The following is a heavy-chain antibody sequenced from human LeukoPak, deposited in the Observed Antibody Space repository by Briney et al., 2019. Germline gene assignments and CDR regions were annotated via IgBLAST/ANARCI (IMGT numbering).Heavy chain of an antibody. D-gene: IGHD1-7*01. Sequence: GGSLRLSCAASGSTFSTYWMYWVRQVPGKGLEWFSRIKTDGSYTAYADSVKGRFTISRDNAKNTLYLQMNSLRAEDTAVYYCVNYNWHSLYDSWGQGTLVTVSS. J-gene: IGHJ5*01. CDR2: IKTDGSYT. CDR1: GSTFSTYW. V-gene: IGHV3-74*01. CDR3: VNYNWHSLYDS.